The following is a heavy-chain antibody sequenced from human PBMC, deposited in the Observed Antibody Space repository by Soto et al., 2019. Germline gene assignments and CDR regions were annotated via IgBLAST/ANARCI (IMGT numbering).Heavy chain of an antibody. V-gene: IGHV4-31*03. D-gene: IGHD1-26*01. J-gene: IGHJ4*02. CDR2: IYFSGST. Sequence: VQLQESGPGLVRPSETLSLTCTVSGGSISSGNFYWSWIRQPPGKGLEWIGYIYFSGSTSYSPSLKSRLTISLNTSNNQSSLKLASVTAADTAVYYCARDSHGGNTYFALWGQGALVTVSS. CDR1: GGSISSGNFY. CDR3: ARDSHGGNTYFAL.